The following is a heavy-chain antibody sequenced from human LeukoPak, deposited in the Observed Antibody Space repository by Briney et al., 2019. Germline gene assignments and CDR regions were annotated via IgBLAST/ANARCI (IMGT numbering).Heavy chain of an antibody. CDR1: GGSISSSSYY. J-gene: IGHJ4*02. Sequence: SETLSLTCTVSGGSISSSSYYWGWSRQPPGKGLEWVGSIYYSGSTYYNPSLKSRVTISVGTSKTQFSLKLRSVTAADTAVYYCARLPKYYYDNSDYSGYYFDYWGQGTLVTVSS. V-gene: IGHV4-39*01. CDR3: ARLPKYYYDNSDYSGYYFDY. D-gene: IGHD3-22*01. CDR2: IYYSGST.